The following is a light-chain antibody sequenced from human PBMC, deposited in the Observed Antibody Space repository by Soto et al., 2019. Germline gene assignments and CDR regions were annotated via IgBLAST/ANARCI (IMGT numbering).Light chain of an antibody. CDR2: DAS. J-gene: IGKJ1*01. CDR3: QQYNGYSRT. V-gene: IGKV1-5*01. Sequence: DIQMTQSPSTLSASVCDRVTITCRASQSIGSSLAWYQQKPGKAPNLLISDASSLERGVPSRFSGSGSGTEFTLTIRSLQPDDFATYYCQQYNGYSRTFGQGTKVDIK. CDR1: QSIGSS.